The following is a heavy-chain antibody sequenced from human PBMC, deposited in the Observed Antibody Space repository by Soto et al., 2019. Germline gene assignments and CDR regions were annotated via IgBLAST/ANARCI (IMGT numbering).Heavy chain of an antibody. V-gene: IGHV1-69*13. Sequence: SVKVSCKASGATFSSYAISWVRQAPGQGLEWMGGIIPIFGTANYAQKFQGRVTITADESTSTAYMELGSLRSEDTAVYYCARAALRITIFGVVIYYYGMDVWGQGTTVTVPS. CDR1: GATFSSYA. J-gene: IGHJ6*02. D-gene: IGHD3-3*01. CDR3: ARAALRITIFGVVIYYYGMDV. CDR2: IIPIFGTA.